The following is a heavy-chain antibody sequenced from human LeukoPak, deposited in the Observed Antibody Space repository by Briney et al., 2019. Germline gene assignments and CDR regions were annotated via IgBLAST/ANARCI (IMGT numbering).Heavy chain of an antibody. CDR2: IYTSGST. CDR3: ANGRAVAGKGYFDY. Sequence: SETLSLTCTVSGGSISIYYWSWIRQPAGKGLEWIGRIYTSGSTNYNPSLKSRVTMSVDTSKNQFSLKLSSVTAADTAVYYCANGRAVAGKGYFDYWGQGTLVTVSS. CDR1: GGSISIYY. V-gene: IGHV4-4*07. J-gene: IGHJ4*02. D-gene: IGHD6-19*01.